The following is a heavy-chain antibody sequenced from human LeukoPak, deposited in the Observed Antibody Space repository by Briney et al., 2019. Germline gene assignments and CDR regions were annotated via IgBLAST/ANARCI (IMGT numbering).Heavy chain of an antibody. CDR3: AKDGPGGSYSNWFDP. D-gene: IGHD1-26*01. Sequence: GGSLRLSCAASGFTLRGYGMHWVRQAPGKGLEWVAFIRYDGSNKYYADSVKGRFTISRDNSKNTLYLQMNSLRAEDTAVYYCAKDGPGGSYSNWFDPWGQGTLVTVSS. CDR1: GFTLRGYG. CDR2: IRYDGSNK. J-gene: IGHJ5*02. V-gene: IGHV3-30*02.